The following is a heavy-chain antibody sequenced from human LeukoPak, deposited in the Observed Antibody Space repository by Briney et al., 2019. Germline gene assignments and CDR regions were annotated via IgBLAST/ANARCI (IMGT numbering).Heavy chain of an antibody. J-gene: IGHJ6*03. CDR1: GFTFSDYY. Sequence: GGSLRLSCAASGFTFSDYYMSWIRQAPGKGLEWVSYISSSGSTIYYADSVKGRFTISRDNAKNSLYLQMNSLRAEDTAVYYCAGARITHNYYYYYMDVWGKGTTVTVSS. D-gene: IGHD3-16*01. CDR2: ISSSGSTI. CDR3: AGARITHNYYYYYMDV. V-gene: IGHV3-11*01.